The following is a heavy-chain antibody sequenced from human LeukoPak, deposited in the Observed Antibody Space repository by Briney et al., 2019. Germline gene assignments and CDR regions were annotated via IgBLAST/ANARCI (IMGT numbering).Heavy chain of an antibody. CDR2: TYYRTKWYD. Sequence: SQTLSLTCAISGDSVSSNGATWNWIRQSPSRGLEWLGRTYYRTKWYDEYALSVKSRISINPDTSKNHFSLHLNSVTPGDTAVYYCARVTTYSYYFYMDVWGKGTTVTVSS. J-gene: IGHJ6*03. CDR1: GDSVSSNGAT. CDR3: ARVTTYSYYFYMDV. D-gene: IGHD1-1*01. V-gene: IGHV6-1*01.